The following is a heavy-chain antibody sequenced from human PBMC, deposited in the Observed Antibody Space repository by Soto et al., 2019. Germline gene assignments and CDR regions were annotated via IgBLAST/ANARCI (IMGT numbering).Heavy chain of an antibody. CDR3: ARDLAKVGGSAGFDD. V-gene: IGHV1-2*02. J-gene: IGHJ4*01. CDR2: INPKSGGT. D-gene: IGHD1-26*01. Sequence: SVKVSSVASGDTLTAGHIHWVRQAPGQGFEWMGWINPKSGGTKYPQKFQGRVTMTRDTSLSTVYMTLTRLTSDDTAVYYCARDLAKVGGSAGFDDWGQGTLVTVSS. CDR1: GDTLTAGH.